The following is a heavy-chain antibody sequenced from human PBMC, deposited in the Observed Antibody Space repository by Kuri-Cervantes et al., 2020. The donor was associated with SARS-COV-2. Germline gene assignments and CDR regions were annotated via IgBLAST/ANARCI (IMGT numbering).Heavy chain of an antibody. Sequence: GESLKISCAASGFTFSNYWMHWVRQAPGKGLVWVSRINDKWTYTNYADSAKVRFTISRDNAKNTVYLQMNSLRAGDTAVYYCARDLYSTGWGGAADNWVQGTLVTVSS. V-gene: IGHV3-74*01. CDR3: ARDLYSTGWGGAADN. J-gene: IGHJ4*02. D-gene: IGHD6-19*01. CDR2: INDKWTYT. CDR1: GFTFSNYW.